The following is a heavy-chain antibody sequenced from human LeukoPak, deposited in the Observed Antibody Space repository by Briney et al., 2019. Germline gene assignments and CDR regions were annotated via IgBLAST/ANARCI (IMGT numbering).Heavy chain of an antibody. CDR3: ARVVVVVAATGLAWFDP. J-gene: IGHJ5*02. V-gene: IGHV4-39*07. Sequence: SSETLSLTCTGSGGSISSSSYYWGWIRQPPGKGLEWIGSIYYSGSTYYNPSLKSRVTISVDTSKNQFSLKLSSGTAADTAVYYCARVVVVVAATGLAWFDPWGQGTLVTVSS. CDR2: IYYSGST. CDR1: GGSISSSSYY. D-gene: IGHD2-15*01.